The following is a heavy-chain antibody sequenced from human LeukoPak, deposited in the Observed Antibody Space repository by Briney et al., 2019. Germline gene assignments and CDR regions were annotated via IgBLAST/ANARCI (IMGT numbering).Heavy chain of an antibody. CDR1: RFTFSSYA. V-gene: IGHV3-23*01. J-gene: IGHJ4*02. CDR2: ISGSGAGT. D-gene: IGHD2-15*01. Sequence: PGGSLRLSCAASRFTFSSYAMIWVRQAPGKGLEWVSGISGSGAGTYYADSVKGRLTISRDNSKNTLHLQMNSLRAEDTAVYYCAKGGTMTKKGYFDYWGQGTLVTVSS. CDR3: AKGGTMTKKGYFDY.